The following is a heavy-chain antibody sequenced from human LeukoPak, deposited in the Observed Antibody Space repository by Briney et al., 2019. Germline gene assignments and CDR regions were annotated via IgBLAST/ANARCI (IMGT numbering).Heavy chain of an antibody. Sequence: SETLSLTCTVSGYSISSGYYWSWIRQPPGKGLEWIGEINHSGSTNYNPSLKSRVTISLDTSKGQFSLKVRYVTAADTAVYYCARGLNDSWTGENYWGQGTLVTVSS. CDR1: GYSISSGYY. D-gene: IGHD3-3*01. CDR3: ARGLNDSWTGENY. V-gene: IGHV4-38-2*02. CDR2: INHSGST. J-gene: IGHJ4*02.